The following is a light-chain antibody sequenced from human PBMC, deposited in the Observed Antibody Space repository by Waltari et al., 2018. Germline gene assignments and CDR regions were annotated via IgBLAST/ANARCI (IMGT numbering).Light chain of an antibody. V-gene: IGKV1-12*01. J-gene: IGKJ4*01. CDR1: QDIGVW. Sequence: DIQMTQSPSSVSASVGDRFTISCRASQDIGVWLVWYQQKPGKAPKVLVSIASSLQSGVPSRFSGSGSGTNFTLTISGLHPEDFATYYCQQADKFPVTFGGGTKLEIK. CDR2: IAS. CDR3: QQADKFPVT.